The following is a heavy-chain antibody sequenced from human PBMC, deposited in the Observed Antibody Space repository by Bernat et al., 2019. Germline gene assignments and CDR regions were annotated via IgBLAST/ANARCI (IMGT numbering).Heavy chain of an antibody. D-gene: IGHD1-26*01. J-gene: IGHJ4*02. CDR3: ARLLSGSSPFDY. V-gene: IGHV4-39*07. Sequence: QLQLQESGPGLVKPSETLSLTCTVSGGSISSSSYYWGWIRQPPGKGLEWIGSIYYSGSTYYNPSLKSRVTISVDTSKNQFSLKLSSVTAADTAVYYCARLLSGSSPFDYWGQGTLVTVSS. CDR2: IYYSGST. CDR1: GGSISSSSYY.